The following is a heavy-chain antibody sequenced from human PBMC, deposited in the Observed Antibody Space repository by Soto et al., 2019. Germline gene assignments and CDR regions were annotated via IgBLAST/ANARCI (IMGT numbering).Heavy chain of an antibody. V-gene: IGHV3-7*01. CDR2: IKQDGSAK. CDR1: GLTFSSFW. CDR3: VRSQSAAFHA. D-gene: IGHD3-3*01. Sequence: EVQLVESGGGLVQPGGSLTLSCAASGLTFSSFWMTWVRQAPGKGLEWVANIKQDGSAKNYVDSVEGRFTVSRDNAKNSLYLQMNSLSVEDTAEYYCVRSQSAAFHAWGQGTMVIVSS. J-gene: IGHJ3*01.